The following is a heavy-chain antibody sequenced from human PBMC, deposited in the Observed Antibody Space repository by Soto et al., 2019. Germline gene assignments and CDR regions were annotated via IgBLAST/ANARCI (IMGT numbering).Heavy chain of an antibody. CDR3: ARDGGGYYLDY. J-gene: IGHJ4*02. V-gene: IGHV3-64*01. CDR1: GFTFSSYA. Sequence: EVQLVESGGGLVQPGGSLRLSCAASGFTFSSYAMYWVRQAPGKGLEYVSAISSNGGSTYYANSVKGRFTISRDNSKNTLYLQMGSLRAEDMAVYYCARDGGGYYLDYWGQGTLVTVSS. CDR2: ISSNGGST. D-gene: IGHD2-15*01.